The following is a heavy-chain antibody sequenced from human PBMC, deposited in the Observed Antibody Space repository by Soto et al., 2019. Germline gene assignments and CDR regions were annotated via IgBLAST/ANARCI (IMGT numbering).Heavy chain of an antibody. CDR1: GYTFTNYW. V-gene: IGHV5-51*01. D-gene: IGHD1-1*01. CDR3: TRDNNGLGDY. Sequence: GESLKISCKGSGYTFTNYWIAWVRQKPGKGLECMGIIYPGDSDTRYNPSFQGQVTISVDKSISAAYMELSSLRSEDTAVYYCTRDNNGLGDYWGQGTLVTVSS. CDR2: IYPGDSDT. J-gene: IGHJ4*02.